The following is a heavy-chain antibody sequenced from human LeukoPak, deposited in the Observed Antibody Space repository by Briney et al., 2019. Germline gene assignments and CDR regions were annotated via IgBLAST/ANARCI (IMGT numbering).Heavy chain of an antibody. D-gene: IGHD1-7*01. J-gene: IGHJ4*02. CDR1: GYTFTSYG. CDR2: ISAYNGNS. Sequence: ASVKVSCKASGYTFTSYGISWVRQAPGQGLEWMGWISAYNGNSNYAQKLQGRVTMTTDTSRSTAYMELRSLRSDDTAGYYCARDLRWYNWNYPRRGYYFDYWGQGGLVTVSS. V-gene: IGHV1-18*01. CDR3: ARDLRWYNWNYPRRGYYFDY.